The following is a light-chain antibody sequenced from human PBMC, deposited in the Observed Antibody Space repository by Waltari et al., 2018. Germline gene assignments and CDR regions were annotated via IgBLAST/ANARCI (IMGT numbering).Light chain of an antibody. J-gene: IGKJ2*01. Sequence: DMQLTQSTSSLSASVGDRVTITCQASQDISNSLNWYQQKPGKAPQLLIYDASNLKTGVPSRFSGSGSGTDFSFSISSLQPEDIATYYCQQSDNLLYTFGRGTKLEIK. V-gene: IGKV1-33*01. CDR1: QDISNS. CDR2: DAS. CDR3: QQSDNLLYT.